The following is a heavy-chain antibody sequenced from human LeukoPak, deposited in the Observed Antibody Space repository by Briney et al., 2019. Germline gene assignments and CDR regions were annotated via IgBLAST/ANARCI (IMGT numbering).Heavy chain of an antibody. Sequence: ASVKVSCKASGYTFTSYAMHWVRQAPGQRLEWMGWINAGNGNTKYSQKFQGRVTITRDTSASTAYMELSSLRSEDTAVYYCARDLSSYDSSGYPYWGQGTLVTVSS. CDR1: GYTFTSYA. D-gene: IGHD3-22*01. J-gene: IGHJ4*02. CDR2: INAGNGNT. V-gene: IGHV1-3*01. CDR3: ARDLSSYDSSGYPY.